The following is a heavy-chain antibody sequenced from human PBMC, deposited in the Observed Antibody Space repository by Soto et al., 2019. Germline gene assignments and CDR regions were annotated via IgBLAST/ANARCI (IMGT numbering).Heavy chain of an antibody. CDR1: GFTFNNYA. CDR3: ARRLGRGGMDV. J-gene: IGHJ6*02. V-gene: IGHV3-23*01. Sequence: EVQLLESGGGLVQPGGSLRLSCAASGFTFNNYAMSWVRQAPGKGLEWVSAISGSGGSAYYADSVKGRFTISRDNAKNSLYLQMNSLRAEDTAVYYCARRLGRGGMDVWGQGTTVTVSS. D-gene: IGHD2-15*01. CDR2: ISGSGGSA.